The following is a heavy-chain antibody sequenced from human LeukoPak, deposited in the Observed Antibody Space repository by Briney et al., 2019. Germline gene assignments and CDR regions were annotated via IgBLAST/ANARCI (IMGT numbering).Heavy chain of an antibody. CDR3: AKEVTASSFDI. V-gene: IGHV3-30*18. D-gene: IGHD2-21*02. J-gene: IGHJ3*02. CDR1: GFTFSSYG. CDR2: ISHDGTKN. Sequence: GRSLRLSCAVSGFTFSSYGIHWVRQAPGKGLEWVTFISHDGTKNYYADSVKGRFTVSRDNSKNTLYLQMDSLRADDTAVYYCAKEVTASSFDILGQGTMVTVSS.